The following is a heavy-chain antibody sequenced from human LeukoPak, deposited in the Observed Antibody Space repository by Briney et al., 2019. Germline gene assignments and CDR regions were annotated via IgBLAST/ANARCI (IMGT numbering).Heavy chain of an antibody. Sequence: GGSLRLSCAVSGFTVSTYVMHWVRRAPGEGLVWVSRINHDGSDISYADSVKGRSTIPRDNAKNTLYLQMNSLRADDTAIYYCVRDSNFKIDYWGQGTLVTVSS. CDR1: GFTVSTYV. CDR3: VRDSNFKIDY. CDR2: INHDGSDI. D-gene: IGHD5-24*01. V-gene: IGHV3-74*01. J-gene: IGHJ4*02.